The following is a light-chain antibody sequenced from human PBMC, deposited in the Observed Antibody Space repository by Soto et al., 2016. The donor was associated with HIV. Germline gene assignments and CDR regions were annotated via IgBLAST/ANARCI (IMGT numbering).Light chain of an antibody. V-gene: IGLV3-21*03. CDR3: QVWDASTDLVV. J-gene: IGLJ2*01. Sequence: SYELTQPPSLSVAPRKTARITCGGNNVGSKSVQWYQQKPGQAPILVLYDDSDRPSGIPERFSGSNSGDTATLTISRVEAGDEADYYCQVWDASTDLVVFGGGTKVTVV. CDR2: DDS. CDR1: NVGSKS.